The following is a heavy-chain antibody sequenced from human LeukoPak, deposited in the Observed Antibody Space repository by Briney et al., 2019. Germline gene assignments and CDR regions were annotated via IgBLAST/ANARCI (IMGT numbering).Heavy chain of an antibody. CDR3: GKGMTMIVVVKVACDL. Sequence: PGGSLRLSCAASGFTFSSYAMSWVRQAPGKGLEWVSAISGSGGSTYYADSVKGRFTISRDNSKNTLYLQMNSLRAEDTAVYYCGKGMTMIVVVKVACDLWGQGTRVTVSS. V-gene: IGHV3-23*01. J-gene: IGHJ3*01. CDR1: GFTFSSYA. CDR2: ISGSGGST. D-gene: IGHD3-22*01.